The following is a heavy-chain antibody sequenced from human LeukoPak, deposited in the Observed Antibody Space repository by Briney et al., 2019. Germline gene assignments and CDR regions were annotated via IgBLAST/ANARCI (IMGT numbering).Heavy chain of an antibody. CDR2: IYHSGST. CDR1: GGSISSGYY. Sequence: PSETLSLTCTVSGGSISSGYYWGWIRQPPGKGLEWIGSIYHSGSTYYDPSLKSRVTISVDTSKNQFSLKLSSVTAADTAVYYCARGGFDLYDSSGYSYYFDYWGQGTLVTVSS. CDR3: ARGGFDLYDSSGYSYYFDY. V-gene: IGHV4-38-2*02. D-gene: IGHD3-22*01. J-gene: IGHJ4*02.